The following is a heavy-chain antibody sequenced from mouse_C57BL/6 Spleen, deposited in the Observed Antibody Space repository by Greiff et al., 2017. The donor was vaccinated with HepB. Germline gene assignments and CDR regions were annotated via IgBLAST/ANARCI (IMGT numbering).Heavy chain of an antibody. CDR3: ARGGTTVVPFDY. Sequence: EVKLQQSGPGLVKPSQSLSLTCSVTGYSITSGYYWNWIRQFPGNKLEWMGYISYDGSNNYNPSLKNRISITRDTSKNQFFLKLNSVTTEDTATYYCARGGTTVVPFDYWGQGTTLTVSS. V-gene: IGHV3-6*01. CDR1: GYSITSGYY. J-gene: IGHJ2*01. D-gene: IGHD1-1*01. CDR2: ISYDGSN.